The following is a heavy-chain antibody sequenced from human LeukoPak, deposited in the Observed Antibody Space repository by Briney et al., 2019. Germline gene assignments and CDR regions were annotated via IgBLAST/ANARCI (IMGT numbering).Heavy chain of an antibody. V-gene: IGHV3-66*01. D-gene: IGHD1-1*01. CDR3: ARDWNDLGRAFDI. J-gene: IGHJ3*02. CDR1: GFTVSSNY. CDR2: IYSGGST. Sequence: GGSLRLSCAASGFTVSSNYMSWVRQAPGKGLEWVSVIYSGGSTYYADSVKGRFTISRDNSKNTLYLQMNSLRAEDTAVYYCARDWNDLGRAFDIWGQGTMVTVSS.